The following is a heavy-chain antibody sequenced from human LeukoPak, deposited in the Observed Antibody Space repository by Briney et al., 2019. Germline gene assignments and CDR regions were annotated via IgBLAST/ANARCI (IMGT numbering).Heavy chain of an antibody. CDR3: ARGRALGYYYMDV. V-gene: IGHV3-23*01. CDR1: GFTFSSYG. CDR2: ISGSGGST. Sequence: HTGGSLRLSCAASGFTFSSYGMSWVRQAPGKGLEWVSAISGSGGSTYYADSVKGRFTISRDNSKNMLYLQMNSLRAEDTALYYCARGRALGYYYMDVWGKGTTVTVSS. J-gene: IGHJ6*03.